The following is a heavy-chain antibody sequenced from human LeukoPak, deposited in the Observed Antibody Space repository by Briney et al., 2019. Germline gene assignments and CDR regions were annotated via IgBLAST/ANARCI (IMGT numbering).Heavy chain of an antibody. CDR2: IYYSGST. J-gene: IGHJ4*02. Sequence: SDTLSLTCTVSGGSISSHYWGWIRQPPGKGLEWIGYIYYSGSTNYNPSLKSRVTISVDTSKNQFSLKLSSVTAADTAVYYCARAGYDSPFDYWGQGTLVTVSS. CDR3: ARAGYDSPFDY. D-gene: IGHD5-12*01. V-gene: IGHV4-59*11. CDR1: GGSISSHY.